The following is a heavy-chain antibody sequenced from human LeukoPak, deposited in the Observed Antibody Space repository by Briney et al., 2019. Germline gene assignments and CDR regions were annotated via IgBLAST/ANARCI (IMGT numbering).Heavy chain of an antibody. CDR2: FDPEDGET. CDR1: GYTLTELS. V-gene: IGHV1-24*01. Sequence: ASVKVSCKVSGYTLTELSMHWVRQAPGKGLEWMGGFDPEDGETIYAQKFQGRVTMTEDTSTDTAYMGLSSLRSEDTAVYYCAAPATYGSGSFDFDYWGQGTLVTVSS. D-gene: IGHD3-10*01. J-gene: IGHJ4*02. CDR3: AAPATYGSGSFDFDY.